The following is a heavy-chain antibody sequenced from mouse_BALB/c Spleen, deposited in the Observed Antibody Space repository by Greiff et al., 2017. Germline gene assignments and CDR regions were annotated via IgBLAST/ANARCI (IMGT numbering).Heavy chain of an antibody. CDR2: IYPGNVNT. D-gene: IGHD2-14*01. V-gene: IGHV1S56*01. CDR1: GYTFTSYY. Sequence: VKLMESGPELVKPGASVRISCKASGYTFTSYYIHWVKQRPGQGLEWIGWIYPGNVNTKYNEKFKGKATLTADKSSSTAYMQLSSLTSEDSAVYFCARYRYDAPYAMDYWGQGTSVTVSS. J-gene: IGHJ4*01. CDR3: ARYRYDAPYAMDY.